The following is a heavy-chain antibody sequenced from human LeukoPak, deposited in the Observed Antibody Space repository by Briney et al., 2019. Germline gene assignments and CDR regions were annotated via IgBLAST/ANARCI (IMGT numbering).Heavy chain of an antibody. CDR3: ATRFLVPTYYFDY. D-gene: IGHD3-3*01. J-gene: IGHJ4*02. CDR1: GGSISSSSYY. V-gene: IGHV4-39*01. CDR2: IYYSGST. Sequence: SETLSLTCTVSGGSISSSSYYWGWIRQPPGKGLEWIGSIYYSGSTYYNPSLKSRVTISVVTSKNQFSLKLSSVTAADTAVYYCATRFLVPTYYFDYWGQGTLVTVSS.